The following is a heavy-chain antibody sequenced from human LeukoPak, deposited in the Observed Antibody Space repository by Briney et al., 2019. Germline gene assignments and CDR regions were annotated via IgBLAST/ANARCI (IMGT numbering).Heavy chain of an antibody. V-gene: IGHV5-51*01. D-gene: IGHD2-2*02. CDR2: IYPGDSDT. CDR3: ARHWEGYCSSTSCYTSYYYMVV. Sequence: PGESLKISCKGSGYSFTSYWIGWVRQMPGKGLEWMGIIYPGDSDTRYSPSFQGQVTISADKSISTAYLQWSSLKASDTAMYYCARHWEGYCSSTSCYTSYYYMVVWGKGTTVTVSS. CDR1: GYSFTSYW. J-gene: IGHJ6*03.